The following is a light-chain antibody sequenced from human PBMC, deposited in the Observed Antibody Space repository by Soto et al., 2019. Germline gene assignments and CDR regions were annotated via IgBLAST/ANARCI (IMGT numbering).Light chain of an antibody. V-gene: IGKV3-20*01. Sequence: EIVLTQSPGTLSLSPGERATLSCRASQSVSNNYLAWYQQKPGQAPRLLIYDASNSATGIPDRFSGSGSGTDFTLTISRLEPEDSAVYYCQQYGSSPRAFGQGTKVEIK. CDR1: QSVSNNY. J-gene: IGKJ1*01. CDR3: QQYGSSPRA. CDR2: DAS.